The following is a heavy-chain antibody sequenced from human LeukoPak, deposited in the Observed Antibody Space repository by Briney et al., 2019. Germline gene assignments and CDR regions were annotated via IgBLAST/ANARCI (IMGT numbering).Heavy chain of an antibody. CDR1: GVSFSGYY. CDR2: INHSGST. V-gene: IGHV4-34*01. D-gene: IGHD3-10*01. CDR3: ARGNRPYGEHEAFDI. Sequence: PSETLSLTCAVYGVSFSGYYWSWIRQPPGKGLEWIGEINHSGSTNYNPSLKSRVTISVDTSKNQFSLKLSSVSAADTAVYYCARGNRPYGEHEAFDIWGHGTTVTVSP. J-gene: IGHJ3*02.